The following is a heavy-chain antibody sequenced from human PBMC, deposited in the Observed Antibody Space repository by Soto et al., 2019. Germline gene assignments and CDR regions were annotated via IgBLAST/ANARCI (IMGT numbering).Heavy chain of an antibody. Sequence: ASVKVSCKASGYTFTSYYMRWVRQAPGQGLEWMGIINPSGGSTSYAQKFQGRVTMTRDTSTSTVYMELSSLRSEDTAVYYCAREGYDFWSGSVAKYYYYGMDVWGQGTTVTVSS. CDR1: GYTFTSYY. CDR2: INPSGGST. D-gene: IGHD3-3*01. J-gene: IGHJ6*02. V-gene: IGHV1-46*01. CDR3: AREGYDFWSGSVAKYYYYGMDV.